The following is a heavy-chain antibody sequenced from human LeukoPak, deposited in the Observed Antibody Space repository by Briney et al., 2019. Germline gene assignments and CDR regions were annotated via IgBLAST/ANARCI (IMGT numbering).Heavy chain of an antibody. D-gene: IGHD1-26*01. Sequence: GGSLRLSCAASGFTFSACGMHWVRQAPGKGLEWVTFIRYDGGNKYYADAVEGRFTISRDNSKNTLYLQMNSLRTEDTAVYYCAKELASGSYPDFDYWGQGTLVTVSS. CDR1: GFTFSACG. J-gene: IGHJ4*02. CDR3: AKELASGSYPDFDY. CDR2: IRYDGGNK. V-gene: IGHV3-30*02.